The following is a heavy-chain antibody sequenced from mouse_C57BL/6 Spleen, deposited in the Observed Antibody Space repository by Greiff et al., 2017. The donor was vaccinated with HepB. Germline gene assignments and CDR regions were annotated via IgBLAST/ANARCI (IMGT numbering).Heavy chain of an antibody. D-gene: IGHD1-1*01. CDR3: ARGGSSLRYFDV. J-gene: IGHJ1*03. V-gene: IGHV1-55*01. CDR2: IYPGSGST. CDR1: GYTFTSYW. Sequence: VQLQQPGAELVKPGASVKMSCKASGYTFTSYWITWVKQRPGQGLEWIGDIYPGSGSTNYNEKFKSKATLTVDTSSSTAYMQLSSLTSEDSAVYYCARGGSSLRYFDVWGTGTTVTVSS.